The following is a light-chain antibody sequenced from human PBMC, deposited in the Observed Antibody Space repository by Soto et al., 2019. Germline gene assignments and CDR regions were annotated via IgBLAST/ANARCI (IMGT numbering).Light chain of an antibody. Sequence: QSVLTQPASVSGSPGQSITISCTGTSSDIGTFNYVSWYLQHPGKAPQLLISEVSNRPSGVSTRFSDSKSGSTASLTISGLQAEDEADYYCSSYSSTNTFVFGTGTKLTVL. V-gene: IGLV2-14*01. CDR2: EVS. J-gene: IGLJ1*01. CDR3: SSYSSTNTFV. CDR1: SSDIGTFNY.